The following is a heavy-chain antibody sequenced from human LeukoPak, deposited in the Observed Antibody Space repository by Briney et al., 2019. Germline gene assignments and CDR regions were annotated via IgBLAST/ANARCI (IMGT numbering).Heavy chain of an antibody. CDR2: IYYSGST. CDR1: GGSISSYY. D-gene: IGHD3-3*01. CDR3: ARGTAYYDFWSGYPGDYYYMDV. V-gene: IGHV4-59*01. J-gene: IGHJ6*03. Sequence: SETLSLTCTVSGGSISSYYWSWIRQPPGKGLEWIGYIYYSGSTNYNPSLKSRVTISVDTSKNQFSLKLSSVTAADTAVYYCARGTAYYDFWSGYPGDYYYMDVWGKGTTVTVSS.